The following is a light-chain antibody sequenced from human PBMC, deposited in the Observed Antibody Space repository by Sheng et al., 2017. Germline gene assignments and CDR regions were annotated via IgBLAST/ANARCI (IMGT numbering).Light chain of an antibody. J-gene: IGKJ1*01. CDR2: KAS. Sequence: DIQMTQSPVTLSASVGDRVTITCRASQSISRWLAWFQQKPGKAPNLLIYKASILEGGVPSRFSGSGSGTEFTLTINSLQPDDFGTYYCQQYDGYSLTWTFGQGTKVEIK. CDR1: QSISRW. V-gene: IGKV1-5*03. CDR3: QQYDGYSLTWT.